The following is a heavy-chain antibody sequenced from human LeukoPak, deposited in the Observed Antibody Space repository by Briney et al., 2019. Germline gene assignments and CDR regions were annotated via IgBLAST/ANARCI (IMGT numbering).Heavy chain of an antibody. J-gene: IGHJ4*02. CDR2: IYYSGST. D-gene: IGHD3-10*01. CDR1: GGSISSSSYY. V-gene: IGHV4-39*01. Sequence: SETLSLTCTVSGGSISSSSYYWGWIRQPPGKGLEWIGSIYYSGSTYYNPSLKSRVTISVDTSKNQFSLKLSSVTAADTAVYYCARITITLSSYYFAYWGQGTLVTVSS. CDR3: ARITITLSSYYFAY.